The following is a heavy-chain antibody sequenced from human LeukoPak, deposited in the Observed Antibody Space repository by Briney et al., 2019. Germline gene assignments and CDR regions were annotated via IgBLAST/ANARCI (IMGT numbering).Heavy chain of an antibody. J-gene: IGHJ4*02. CDR2: INHSGST. V-gene: IGHV4-34*01. CDR1: GGSFSGYY. D-gene: IGHD3-10*01. Sequence: PSETLSLTCAVYGGSFSGYYWSWIRQPPGKGLEWIGEINHSGSTNYNPSLKSRVTISVDTSKNQFSLKLSSVTAADTAVYYCARSRVRGAPGGYWGQGTLVTVSS. CDR3: ARSRVRGAPGGY.